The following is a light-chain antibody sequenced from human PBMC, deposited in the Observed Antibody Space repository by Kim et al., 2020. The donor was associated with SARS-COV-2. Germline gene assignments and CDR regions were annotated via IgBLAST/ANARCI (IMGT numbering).Light chain of an antibody. V-gene: IGKV3-20*01. CDR3: KQNGTTPLT. J-gene: IGKJ4*01. CDR2: GAS. CDR1: QSISSAL. Sequence: EIVLTQSPGTLSLSPGETATLSCRASQSISSALLAWYQQRPGQAPRLLMSGASIRATGIPDRFSGSGSGTDFTPTISRLETDDFAVYYGKQNGTTPLTFGGGTKGDIK.